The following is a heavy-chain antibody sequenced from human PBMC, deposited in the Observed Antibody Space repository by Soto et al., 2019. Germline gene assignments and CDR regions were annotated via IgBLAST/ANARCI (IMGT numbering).Heavy chain of an antibody. V-gene: IGHV4-4*02. D-gene: IGHD3-22*01. CDR2: ILHIGST. Sequence: VQLQESGPGLVKPSGTLSLTCTVSGGSISTTNWWSWVRQAPAKGLEWSGEILHIGSTNYNPSLKSRVTISRDQSKNQFSLRLSSVTAADTAVYYCASGFDSDGLYNGGHPWGQGTLVSVSS. CDR3: ASGFDSDGLYNGGHP. J-gene: IGHJ5*02. CDR1: GGSISTTNW.